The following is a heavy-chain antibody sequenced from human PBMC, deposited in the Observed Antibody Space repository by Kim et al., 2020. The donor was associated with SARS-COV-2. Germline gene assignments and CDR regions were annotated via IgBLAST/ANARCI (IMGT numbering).Heavy chain of an antibody. CDR1: GGSISSYY. V-gene: IGHV4-59*08. Sequence: SETLSLTCTVSGGSISSYYWSWIRQPPGKGLEWIGYIYYSGSTNYNPSLKSRVTISVDTSKNQFSLKLSSVTAADTAVYYCARQPEYYYDSSGYDAFDIWGQGTMVTVSS. CDR2: IYYSGST. CDR3: ARQPEYYYDSSGYDAFDI. J-gene: IGHJ3*02. D-gene: IGHD3-22*01.